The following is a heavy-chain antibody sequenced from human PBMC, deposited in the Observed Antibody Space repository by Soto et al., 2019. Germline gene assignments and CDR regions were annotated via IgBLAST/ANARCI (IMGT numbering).Heavy chain of an antibody. Sequence: SETLSLTCTVSGGSISRYYWSWIRQPPGKGLEWIGYLYNTGSTIYNPSLESRVTISVDTSKNQFSLKLNSVTAADTAVYYCARGQVVAAQHWGQGTLVTIS. CDR3: ARGQVVAAQH. CDR1: GGSISRYY. CDR2: LYNTGST. J-gene: IGHJ4*02. D-gene: IGHD2-15*01. V-gene: IGHV4-59*01.